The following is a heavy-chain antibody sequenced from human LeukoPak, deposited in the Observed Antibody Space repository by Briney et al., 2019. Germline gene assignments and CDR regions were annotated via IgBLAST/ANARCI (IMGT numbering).Heavy chain of an antibody. V-gene: IGHV3-74*01. CDR2: INGAGGLT. CDR1: GFSLRNDC. J-gene: IGHJ6*02. CDR3: VRSSGDV. Sequence: GGSLRLSCAESGFSLRNDCMYWGSQVPGKGLVWVSRINGAGGLTVYADSVKGRFTISKDNAKNALYLQMNSLRAEDTVVIYCVRSSGDVGSQGTTVTASS.